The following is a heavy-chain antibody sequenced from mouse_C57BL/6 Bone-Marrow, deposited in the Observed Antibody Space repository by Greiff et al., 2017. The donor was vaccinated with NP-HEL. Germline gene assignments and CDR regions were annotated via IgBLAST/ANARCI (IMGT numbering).Heavy chain of an antibody. Sequence: VQLQESGAELARPGASVKLSCKASGYTFTSYGISWVKQRTGQGLEWIGEIYPRSGNTYYNEKFKGKATLTADKSSSTAYMELRSLTSEDSAVYFCARYNWGTFAYWGQGTLVTVSA. CDR1: GYTFTSYG. CDR3: ARYNWGTFAY. CDR2: IYPRSGNT. J-gene: IGHJ3*01. V-gene: IGHV1-81*01. D-gene: IGHD4-1*02.